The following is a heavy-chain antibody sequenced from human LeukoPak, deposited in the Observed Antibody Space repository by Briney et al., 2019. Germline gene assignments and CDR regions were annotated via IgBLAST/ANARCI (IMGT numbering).Heavy chain of an antibody. CDR1: GFTVSSNY. CDR3: AREDGYCSGGNCYSYFDS. Sequence: RGGSLRLSCAASGFTVSSNYMSWVRQAPGKGLEWVSVIYSGGSTYYADSVKGRFTITRDNTRNSLFLQMYSLRAEDTAVYFCAREDGYCSGGNCYSYFDSWGQGTLVTVSS. V-gene: IGHV3-53*01. CDR2: IYSGGST. J-gene: IGHJ4*02. D-gene: IGHD2-15*01.